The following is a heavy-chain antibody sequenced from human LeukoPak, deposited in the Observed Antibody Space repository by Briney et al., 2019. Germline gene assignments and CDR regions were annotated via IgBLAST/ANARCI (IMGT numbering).Heavy chain of an antibody. CDR1: GFTFSSYG. J-gene: IGHJ4*02. D-gene: IGHD3-10*01. V-gene: IGHV3-30*18. CDR2: ILYDGSDT. Sequence: PGRSLRLSCAASGFTFSSYGMHWVRQTPGKGLEWVAFILYDGSDTFYADSVKGRFTISKDNSKNTLYLQMNSLRLEDAALYYCTKPYTYGSWYFHSWGQGTLVTVSS. CDR3: TKPYTYGSWYFHS.